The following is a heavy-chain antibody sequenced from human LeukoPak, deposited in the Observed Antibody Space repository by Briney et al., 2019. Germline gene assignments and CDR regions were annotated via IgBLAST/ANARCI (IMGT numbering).Heavy chain of an antibody. V-gene: IGHV3-23*01. CDR1: EVTFSSYG. CDR2: VSGSGGST. Sequence: GGSLTLSCAASEVTFSSYGMSWVRQAPGQGLDWVSVVSGSGGSTYYADSVKGRFTISRDNSKNTLYLQMNSLRAEDTAVYYCAKYLGYCSSTSCYSLWAFDIWGQGTMVTVSS. J-gene: IGHJ3*02. CDR3: AKYLGYCSSTSCYSLWAFDI. D-gene: IGHD2-2*01.